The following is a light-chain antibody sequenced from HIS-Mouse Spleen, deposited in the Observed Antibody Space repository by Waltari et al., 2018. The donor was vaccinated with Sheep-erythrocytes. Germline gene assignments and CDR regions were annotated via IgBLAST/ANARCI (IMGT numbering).Light chain of an antibody. CDR3: VLYMGSGISV. V-gene: IGLV8-61*01. Sequence: QTVVTQEPSFSVSPGGTVPLNFCLSSGPVSTSYYPSWYQQTPGPAPRTLIYSTNTRSSGVPDRFSGSILGNKAALTITGAQADDESDYYCVLYMGSGISVFGGGTKLTVL. CDR1: SGPVSTSYY. CDR2: STN. J-gene: IGLJ3*02.